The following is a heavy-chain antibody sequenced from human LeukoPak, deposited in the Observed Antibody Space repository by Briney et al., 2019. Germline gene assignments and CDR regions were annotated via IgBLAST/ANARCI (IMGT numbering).Heavy chain of an antibody. CDR3: AKKGYYDGSGYYMYYFDH. CDR1: RFTFSSYA. CDR2: ISNDGSNT. Sequence: GGSLRLSCAASRFTFSSYAMHWVRQAPGKGLEWVAIISNDGSNTYYADSVKGRFTISRDNSKNTLYLQMNSLRAEDTAVYYCAKKGYYDGSGYYMYYFDHWGQGTLVTVSS. D-gene: IGHD3-22*01. J-gene: IGHJ4*02. V-gene: IGHV3-30*04.